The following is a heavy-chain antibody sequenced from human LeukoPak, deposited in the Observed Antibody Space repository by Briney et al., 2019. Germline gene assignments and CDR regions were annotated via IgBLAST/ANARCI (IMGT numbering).Heavy chain of an antibody. J-gene: IGHJ4*02. CDR2: INHSGRN. Sequence: SETLSLTCAVYGGSFSGYYWSWIRQPPGKGLEWIGEINHSGRNNYNTSLKSRVTVSVDTSKNQFSLKLSSVTAADTAVYYCARATGTKVPPGYWGQGTLVTVSS. D-gene: IGHD1-7*01. CDR3: ARATGTKVPPGY. CDR1: GGSFSGYY. V-gene: IGHV4-34*01.